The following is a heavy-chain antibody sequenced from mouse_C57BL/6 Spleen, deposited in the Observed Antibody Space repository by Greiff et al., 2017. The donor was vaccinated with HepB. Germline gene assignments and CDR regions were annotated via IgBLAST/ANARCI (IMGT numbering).Heavy chain of an antibody. J-gene: IGHJ1*03. CDR2: IRNKANGYTT. D-gene: IGHD2-3*01. Sequence: DVMLVESGGGLVQPGGSLSLSCAASGFTFTDYYMSWVRQPPGKALEWLGFIRNKANGYTTEYSASVKGRFTISRDNSQSILYLQMNALRADDSATYYGARLVDGYYDVWGTGTTVTVSS. CDR1: GFTFTDYY. CDR3: ARLVDGYYDV. V-gene: IGHV7-3*01.